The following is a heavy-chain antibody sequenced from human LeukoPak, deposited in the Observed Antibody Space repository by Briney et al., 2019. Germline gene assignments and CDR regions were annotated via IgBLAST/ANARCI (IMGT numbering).Heavy chain of an antibody. J-gene: IGHJ4*02. Sequence: ASVKVSCKASGYTFTSYDINWVRQATGQGLEWMGWINPNSGGTNYAQKFQGWVTMTRDASISTAYMELSRLRSDDTAVYYCARSIAVAGTEDYFDYWGQGTLVTVSS. D-gene: IGHD6-19*01. V-gene: IGHV1-2*04. CDR3: ARSIAVAGTEDYFDY. CDR2: INPNSGGT. CDR1: GYTFTSYD.